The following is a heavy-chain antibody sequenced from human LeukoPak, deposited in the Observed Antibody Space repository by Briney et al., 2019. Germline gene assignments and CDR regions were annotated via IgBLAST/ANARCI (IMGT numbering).Heavy chain of an antibody. D-gene: IGHD5-12*01. CDR1: VYTFTGYY. Sequence: ASVKVSCKSSVYTFTGYYRHWVRQAPGQGLEWMGLINPNSGDTNYAQNFQGRVTMTRDTSISTAYMELSRLRSDDTAVYYCASVVATGGYWGQGTLVTVSS. CDR2: INPNSGDT. V-gene: IGHV1-2*02. CDR3: ASVVATGGY. J-gene: IGHJ4*02.